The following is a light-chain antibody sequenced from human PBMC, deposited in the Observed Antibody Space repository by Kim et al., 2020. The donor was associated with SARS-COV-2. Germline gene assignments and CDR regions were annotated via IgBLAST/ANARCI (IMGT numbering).Light chain of an antibody. Sequence: ASVGDRVTITCRASQDIANSLAWYQQKPGKVPQVLIYAASTLQSGVPSRFSGSGSETEFTLTIGSLRTGDVATYYCQKYNSGPWTVGPGNKVDIK. V-gene: IGKV1-27*01. CDR2: AAS. J-gene: IGKJ3*01. CDR1: QDIANS. CDR3: QKYNSGPWT.